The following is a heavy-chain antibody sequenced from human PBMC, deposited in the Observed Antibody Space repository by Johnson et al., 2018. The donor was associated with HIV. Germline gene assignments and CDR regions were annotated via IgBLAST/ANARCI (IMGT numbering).Heavy chain of an antibody. D-gene: IGHD5-24*01. CDR1: GFNFSKYG. Sequence: QVLLVESGGGVVQPGGSLKLSCAASGFNFSKYGMHWVRQAPGQGLEWVAFIRYDGRKNYYEDSVKGRFTIYRDNSKNTLYLQMSSLRPEDTAVHYCAKDGYRAALDVWGQGTMVTVST. J-gene: IGHJ3*01. CDR3: AKDGYRAALDV. V-gene: IGHV3-30*02. CDR2: IRYDGRKN.